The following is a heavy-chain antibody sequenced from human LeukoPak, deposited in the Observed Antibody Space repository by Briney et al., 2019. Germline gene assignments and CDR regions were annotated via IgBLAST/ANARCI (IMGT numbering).Heavy chain of an antibody. J-gene: IGHJ4*02. CDR3: ASTLLYSSGWSMGFDY. V-gene: IGHV4-30-4*01. CDR2: IYYSGST. Sequence: SETLSLTCTVSGGSISSGDYYWSWIRQPPGKGLEWIGYIYYSGSTYYNPSLKSRVTISVDTSKNQFSLKLSSVTAADTAVYYCASTLLYSSGWSMGFDYWGQGTLVTVSS. CDR1: GGSISSGDYY. D-gene: IGHD6-19*01.